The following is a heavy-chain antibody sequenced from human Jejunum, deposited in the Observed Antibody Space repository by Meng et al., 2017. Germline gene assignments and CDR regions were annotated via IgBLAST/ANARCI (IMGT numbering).Heavy chain of an antibody. CDR2: IYHSGTT. CDR1: GYSISSGYY. J-gene: IGHJ6*02. V-gene: IGHV4-38-2*01. D-gene: IGHD2/OR15-2a*01. Sequence: GSLRLSCAVSGYSISSGYYWGWIRQPPGKGLEWIGNIYHSGTTYYNPSLKSRVTVSIDTSKSHFSLNLTSVTAADSAVYYCARALKVAKMPFFYYSMDVWGQGTTVTVSS. CDR3: ARALKVAKMPFFYYSMDV.